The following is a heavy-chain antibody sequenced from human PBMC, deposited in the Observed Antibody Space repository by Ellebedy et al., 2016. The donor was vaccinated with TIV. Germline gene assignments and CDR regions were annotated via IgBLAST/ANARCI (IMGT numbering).Heavy chain of an antibody. J-gene: IGHJ4*02. CDR3: ARASAGLDY. Sequence: PGGSLRFSCAASGFTFSSHDMHWVRQGTGKGLEWVSAIGSAGDTSYSGSVKGRFTISRENGKNSVYLQMNSLRAEDTAVYYCARASAGLDYWGQGTLVTVSS. D-gene: IGHD6-13*01. CDR2: IGSAGDT. V-gene: IGHV3-13*01. CDR1: GFTFSSHD.